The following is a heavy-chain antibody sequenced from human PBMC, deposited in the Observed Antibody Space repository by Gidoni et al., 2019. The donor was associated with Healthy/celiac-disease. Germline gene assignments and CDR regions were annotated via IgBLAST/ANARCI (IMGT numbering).Heavy chain of an antibody. V-gene: IGHV3-53*01. J-gene: IGHJ4*02. D-gene: IGHD3-16*01. CDR3: ARAPGEVNPLYYFDY. CDR1: GFTVSSNY. Sequence: EVQLVESGGGLIQPGGSLRLSCSASGFTVSSNYMSWVRQATGKGLEWVSVIYSGGSTYYADSVKGRFTISRDNSKNTLYLQMNSLRAEDTAVYYCARAPGEVNPLYYFDYWGQGTLVTVSS. CDR2: IYSGGST.